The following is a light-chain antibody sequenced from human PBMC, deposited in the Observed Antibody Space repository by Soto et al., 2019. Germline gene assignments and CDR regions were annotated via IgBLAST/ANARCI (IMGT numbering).Light chain of an antibody. Sequence: EIVLTQCPGTLSLSPGERATLSCRARQRVSSRYLAWYQQKPGQAPRLLIYDASNRAIGVPARFSGSGSGTEFTLTISSLQPDDFATYYCQQYNSYSWTFGQGNKVDIK. CDR2: DAS. V-gene: IGKV3-20*01. J-gene: IGKJ1*01. CDR1: QRVSSRY. CDR3: QQYNSYSWT.